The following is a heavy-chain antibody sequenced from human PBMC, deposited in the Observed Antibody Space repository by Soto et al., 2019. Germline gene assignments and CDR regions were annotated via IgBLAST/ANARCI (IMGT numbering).Heavy chain of an antibody. CDR1: GYTFTSYY. CDR2: INPSGGST. CDR3: ARAGGYCSSTSCYIFKRKLGPGDY. D-gene: IGHD2-2*02. Sequence: QVQLVQSGAEVKKPGASVKVSCKASGYTFTSYYMHWVRQAPGQGLEWMGIINPSGGSTSYAQKFQGRVTMTRDTSTSTVYMELSSLRSEDTAVYYCARAGGYCSSTSCYIFKRKLGPGDYWGQGTLVTVSS. J-gene: IGHJ4*02. V-gene: IGHV1-46*01.